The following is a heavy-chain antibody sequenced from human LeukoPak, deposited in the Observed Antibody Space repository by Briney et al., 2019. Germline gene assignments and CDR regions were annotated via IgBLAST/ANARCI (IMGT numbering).Heavy chain of an antibody. D-gene: IGHD2-21*02. J-gene: IGHJ5*02. CDR1: GFTFNSHE. CDR2: ITSSGGIT. CDR3: AGERNCGGDCYQGSWFDP. Sequence: TGGSLRLSCAASGFTFNSHEMHWVRQAPGKGLEWVSYITSSGGITYYADSVKGRFTVSRDNAKNSLFLQMNSLRAEDTAIYYCAGERNCGGDCYQGSWFDPWGQGTLVIVSS. V-gene: IGHV3-48*03.